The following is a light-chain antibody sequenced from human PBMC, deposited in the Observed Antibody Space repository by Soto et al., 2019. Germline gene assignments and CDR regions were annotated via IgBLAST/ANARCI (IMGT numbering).Light chain of an antibody. CDR2: KAS. J-gene: IGKJ1*01. Sequence: DIQMTQSPSSLSASVGDRVTITCRASQGIRNDLGWYQQKPGKAPKLLIYKASTLKSEVPSRFSGSGSGTEFTLTISSLQPYDFATYSFKHSKSDSEPLGQGIKGEI. CDR3: KHSKSDSEP. CDR1: QGIRND. V-gene: IGKV1-5*03.